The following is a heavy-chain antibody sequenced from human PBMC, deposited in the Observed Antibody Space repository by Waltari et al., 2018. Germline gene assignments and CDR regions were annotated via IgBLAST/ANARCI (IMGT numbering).Heavy chain of an antibody. J-gene: IGHJ4*02. CDR1: GFIFSDYW. D-gene: IGHD5-18*01. Sequence: EVQLVQSGGGLVQPGGALRLSCAASGFIFSDYWMSWVRQTPEKGLEGVANIAPDGSEKYYMDSVKGRFTISRDNAKNSYYLQMNSLRPEDTAVYYCAGRYSSLDHWGQGTRVTVSS. CDR3: AGRYSSLDH. CDR2: IAPDGSEK. V-gene: IGHV3-7*01.